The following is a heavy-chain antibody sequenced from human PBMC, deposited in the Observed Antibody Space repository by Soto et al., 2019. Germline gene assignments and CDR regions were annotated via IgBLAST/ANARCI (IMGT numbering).Heavy chain of an antibody. V-gene: IGHV4-59*01. Sequence: PSETLSLTCTVSGGSISSYYWSWIRQPPGKGLEWIGYIYYSGSTNYNPSLKSRVTISVDTSKNQFSLKLSSVTAADTAVYYCARGQCGGNSGKDYWGQGTLVTVSS. CDR3: ARGQCGGNSGKDY. CDR1: GGSISSYY. J-gene: IGHJ4*02. D-gene: IGHD2-21*02. CDR2: IYYSGST.